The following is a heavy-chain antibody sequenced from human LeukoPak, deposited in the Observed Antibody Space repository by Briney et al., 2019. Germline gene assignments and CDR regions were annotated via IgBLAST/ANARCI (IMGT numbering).Heavy chain of an antibody. V-gene: IGHV3-7*01. CDR3: ARQAGVT. CDR2: IKGDASEK. Sequence: GGSLRLSCAVSGFNINTYWMTWYRQAPGKGLECVAHIKGDASEKYYVDSVKGRFTISRDNAENSLYLQMNSLRAEDTAVYYCARQAGVTWGQGTLVTVSP. CDR1: GFNINTYW. J-gene: IGHJ5*02. D-gene: IGHD6-19*01.